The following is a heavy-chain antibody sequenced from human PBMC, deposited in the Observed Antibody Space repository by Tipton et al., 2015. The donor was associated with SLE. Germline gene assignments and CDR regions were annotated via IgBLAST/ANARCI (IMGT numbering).Heavy chain of an antibody. CDR2: IYHSGST. Sequence: TLSLTCTVSGGSISSYYWSWIRQPPGKGLEWIGSIYHSGSTYYNPSLKSRVTISVDTSKNQFSLKLSSVTAADTAVYYCARRAIFGVVTYSAGTFDYWGQGTLVTVSS. CDR1: GGSISSYY. D-gene: IGHD3-3*01. J-gene: IGHJ4*02. V-gene: IGHV4-59*08. CDR3: ARRAIFGVVTYSAGTFDY.